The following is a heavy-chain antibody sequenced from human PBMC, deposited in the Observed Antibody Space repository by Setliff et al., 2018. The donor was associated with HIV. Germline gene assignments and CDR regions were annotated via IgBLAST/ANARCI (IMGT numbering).Heavy chain of an antibody. V-gene: IGHV4-34*01. Sequence: SETLSLTCAVYGGSFSGYYWSWIRQPPGKGLEWIGEINHSGSTNYNPSLKSRVTISVDTSKNHFSLKLTSVTAADTAVYHCTRAEQQLPYYYYYYGMDVWGQGTTVTVSS. CDR1: GGSFSGYY. D-gene: IGHD6-13*01. CDR2: INHSGST. CDR3: TRAEQQLPYYYYYYGMDV. J-gene: IGHJ6*02.